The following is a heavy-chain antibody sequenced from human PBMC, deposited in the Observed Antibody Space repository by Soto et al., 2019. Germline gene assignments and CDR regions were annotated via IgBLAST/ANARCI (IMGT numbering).Heavy chain of an antibody. D-gene: IGHD2-8*01. J-gene: IGHJ6*02. Sequence: QVQLVQSGAEVKKPGASVKVSCKASGYTFTTYDISWVRQAPGQGLEWLGRISTYNGNTNYPQSLQGRLTMTTDTSTTTAYMELRSLSSDDTAVYYCARDPYDVLMVNAPNLYGMDVWGQGTTVTVAS. V-gene: IGHV1-18*01. CDR1: GYTFTTYD. CDR2: ISTYNGNT. CDR3: ARDPYDVLMVNAPNLYGMDV.